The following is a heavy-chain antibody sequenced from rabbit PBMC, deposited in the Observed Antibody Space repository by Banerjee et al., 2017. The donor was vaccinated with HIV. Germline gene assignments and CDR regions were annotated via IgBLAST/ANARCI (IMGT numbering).Heavy chain of an antibody. D-gene: IGHD4-1*01. CDR3: ARDLAGVIGWNFNL. CDR1: GISLSSTYY. J-gene: IGHJ4*01. CDR2: IYSGSSGST. V-gene: IGHV1S40*01. Sequence: QSVEESGGRLVQPGGSLTLSCKASGISLSSTYYICWVRQAPGKGLEWIACIYSGSSGSTYYASWAKGRFTISKTSTTVALQMTSLTAADTATYFCARDLAGVIGWNFNLWGQGTLVTVS.